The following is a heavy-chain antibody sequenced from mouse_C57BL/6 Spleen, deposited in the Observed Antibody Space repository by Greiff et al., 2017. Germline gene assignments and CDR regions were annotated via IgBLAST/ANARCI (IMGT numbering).Heavy chain of an antibody. J-gene: IGHJ2*01. CDR2: IDPSDSYT. D-gene: IGHD1-1*01. CDR3: ARRGGIYYGRDY. CDR1: GYTFTSYW. Sequence: QVQLQQPGAELVKPGASVKLSCKASGYTFTSYWLPWVKQRPGQGLEWIGEIDPSDSYTNYNQKFKGKATLTVDTSSSTAYMQLSSRTSEDAAVYYCARRGGIYYGRDYWGQGTTLTVSS. V-gene: IGHV1-50*01.